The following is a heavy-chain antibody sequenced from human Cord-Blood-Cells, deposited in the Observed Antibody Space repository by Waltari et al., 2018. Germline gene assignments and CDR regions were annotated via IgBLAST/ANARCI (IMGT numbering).Heavy chain of an antibody. V-gene: IGHV1-69*10. CDR3: ARDSSSWHAYYYYMDV. J-gene: IGHJ6*03. Sequence: QVQLVQSGAEVKKPGSSVKVSCKASGGTFSSYAISWVRPAPGQGLEWMGGIIPILGIANYAQKFQGRVTITADKSTSTAYMELSSLRSEDTAVYYCARDSSSWHAYYYYMDVWGKGTTVTVSS. D-gene: IGHD6-13*01. CDR1: GGTFSSYA. CDR2: IIPILGIA.